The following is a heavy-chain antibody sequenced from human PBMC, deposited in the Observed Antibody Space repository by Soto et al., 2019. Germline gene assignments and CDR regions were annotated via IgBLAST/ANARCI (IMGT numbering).Heavy chain of an antibody. V-gene: IGHV4-39*01. D-gene: IGHD5-18*01. CDR1: GGSISSSSYY. Sequence: SETLSLTCTVSGGSISSSSYYWGWIRQPPGKGLEWIGSIYYSGSTYYDPSLKSRVTISVDTSKNQFSLKLSSVTAADTAVYYCAGLRGLRGYSYGYIANWFDPWGQGTLVTVSS. J-gene: IGHJ5*02. CDR3: AGLRGLRGYSYGYIANWFDP. CDR2: IYYSGST.